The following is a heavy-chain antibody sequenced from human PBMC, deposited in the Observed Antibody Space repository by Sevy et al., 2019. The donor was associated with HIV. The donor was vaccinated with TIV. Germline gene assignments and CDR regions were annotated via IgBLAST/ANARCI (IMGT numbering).Heavy chain of an antibody. D-gene: IGHD3-3*01. J-gene: IGHJ3*02. Sequence: GGSLRLSCTASGFSFSGYAMHWVRQAPGKGLEWVGGISDDGSRKYYVDSVKDRFTISRDNSENTLYLEMNSLRSEDTAIYYCARDRWRFLEWLRVAFDIWGQGTMVTVSS. V-gene: IGHV3-30-3*01. CDR2: ISDDGSRK. CDR1: GFSFSGYA. CDR3: ARDRWRFLEWLRVAFDI.